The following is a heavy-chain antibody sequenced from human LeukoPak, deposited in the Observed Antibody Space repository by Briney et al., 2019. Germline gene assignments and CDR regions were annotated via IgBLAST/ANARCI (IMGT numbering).Heavy chain of an antibody. CDR3: ARSYGSTSWFDP. CDR2: INHSGST. CDR1: GGSFSGYY. V-gene: IGHV4-34*01. D-gene: IGHD2-2*01. Sequence: SETLSLTCAVYGGSFSGYYWSWIRQPPGKGLEWIGEINHSGSTNYNPSLKSRVTISVDTSKNQFSLTLSSVTAADTAVYYCARSYGSTSWFDPWGQGTLVTVSS. J-gene: IGHJ5*02.